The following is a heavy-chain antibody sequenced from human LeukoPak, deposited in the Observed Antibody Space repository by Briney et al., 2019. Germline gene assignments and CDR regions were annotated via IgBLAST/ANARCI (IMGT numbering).Heavy chain of an antibody. CDR2: IYYSGST. Sequence: PSETLSLTCTVSGGSISSYYWSWIRQPPGKGLEWIGYIYYSGSTNYNPSLKSRVTISVDTSKNQFSLKLSPVTAADTAVYYCARGGGVAGTPYNPYDYWGQGTLVTVSS. J-gene: IGHJ4*02. V-gene: IGHV4-59*01. CDR1: GGSISSYY. D-gene: IGHD6-19*01. CDR3: ARGGGVAGTPYNPYDY.